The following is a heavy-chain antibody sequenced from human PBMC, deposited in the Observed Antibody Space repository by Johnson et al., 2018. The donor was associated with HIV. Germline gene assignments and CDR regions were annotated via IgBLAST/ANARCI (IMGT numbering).Heavy chain of an antibody. CDR1: GFTVSSNY. CDR2: ISWNSGSI. J-gene: IGHJ3*02. V-gene: IGHV3-11*04. Sequence: QVQLVESGGGLVQPGGSLRLSCAASGFTVSSNYMSWVRQAPGKGLEWVSGISWNSGSIGYADSVKGRFSISRDNAKSSVYLQMNSLRAEDTAVYYCARRGLANAFDIWGQGTMVTVSS. CDR3: ARRGLANAFDI. D-gene: IGHD3-10*01.